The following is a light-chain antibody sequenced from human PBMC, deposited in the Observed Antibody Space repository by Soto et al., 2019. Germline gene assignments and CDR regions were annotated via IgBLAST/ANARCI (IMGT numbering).Light chain of an antibody. Sequence: DIILTQSPTSLSESIGDTVTIACRSSQSISINLNWYQHRPGEAPKVLIYAASTLAPGAPSRFSGSGVGTDFTLTISGLPLEDFATYYCQPTYTTRVYTFGQGTKLEF. CDR1: QSISIN. V-gene: IGKV1-39*01. CDR3: QPTYTTRVYT. CDR2: AAS. J-gene: IGKJ2*01.